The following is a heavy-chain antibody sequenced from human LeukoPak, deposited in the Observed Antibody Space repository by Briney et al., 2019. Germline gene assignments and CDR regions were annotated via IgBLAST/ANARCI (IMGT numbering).Heavy chain of an antibody. D-gene: IGHD1-26*01. CDR1: GGSISSGSYY. CDR3: ARGLGSGSYLGPFDY. V-gene: IGHV4-61*02. Sequence: SQTLSLTCTVSGGSISSGSYYWSWIRQPAGKGLEWIGRIYTSGSTNYNPSLKSRVTISVDTSKNQFSLKLSSVTAADTAVYYCARGLGSGSYLGPFDYWGQGTLVTVSS. CDR2: IYTSGST. J-gene: IGHJ4*02.